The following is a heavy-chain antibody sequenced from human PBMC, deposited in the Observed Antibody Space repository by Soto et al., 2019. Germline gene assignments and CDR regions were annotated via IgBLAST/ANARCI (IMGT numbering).Heavy chain of an antibody. CDR2: ISGSGGST. V-gene: IGHV3-23*01. Sequence: EVQLLESGGGLVQPGGSLRLSCAASGFTFSTYAMSWVRQAPGRGLERVSDISGSGGSTYYANSVKGRSTISRDNSKNTLYLQMNSLRAEDTAVYYCAEDWKCGILRCVYGDFDNWSLGTLDTDSS. CDR1: GFTFSTYA. D-gene: IGHD4-17*01. CDR3: AEDWKCGILRCVYGDFDN. J-gene: IGHJ4*02.